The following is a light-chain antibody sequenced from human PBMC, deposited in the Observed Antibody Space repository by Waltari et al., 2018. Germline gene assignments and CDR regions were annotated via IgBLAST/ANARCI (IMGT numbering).Light chain of an antibody. V-gene: IGKV1-33*01. CDR2: EAS. J-gene: IGKJ4*01. Sequence: DIQMTQSPSSKPASVGDRVTITCQASQHINNHFGWYQQKPGKAPPLLIYEASNLEPGVPSRFSGSGSGTDFTFTIRSLQPEDFATYYCQQYETLPLTFGGGTEVAI. CDR3: QQYETLPLT. CDR1: QHINNH.